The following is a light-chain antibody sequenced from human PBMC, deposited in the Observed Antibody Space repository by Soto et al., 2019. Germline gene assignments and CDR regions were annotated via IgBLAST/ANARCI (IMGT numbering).Light chain of an antibody. CDR3: ATWDDSLNGRVV. CDR2: GNI. Sequence: QSVLTQPPSASGTPGQRVAISCSGSSSNIGRNSVNWYQHLPGTAPKLLIYGNIQRPSGVPDRFSGSKSGTSASLAISGLQSEDEADYYCATWDDSLNGRVVFGGGTKLTVL. CDR1: SSNIGRNS. V-gene: IGLV1-44*01. J-gene: IGLJ2*01.